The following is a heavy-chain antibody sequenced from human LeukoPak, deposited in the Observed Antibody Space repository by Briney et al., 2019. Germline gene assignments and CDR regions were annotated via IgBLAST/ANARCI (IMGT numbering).Heavy chain of an antibody. Sequence: ASVKVSCKASGYTFTSYGISWVRQAPGQGLEWMGWISAYNGNTNYAQKLQGRVTMTTDTSTSTAYMELRSLRSEDTAVYYCATRGSQLPKGAFDIWGQGTMVTVSS. J-gene: IGHJ3*02. CDR2: ISAYNGNT. D-gene: IGHD1-1*01. CDR1: GYTFTSYG. V-gene: IGHV1-18*04. CDR3: ATRGSQLPKGAFDI.